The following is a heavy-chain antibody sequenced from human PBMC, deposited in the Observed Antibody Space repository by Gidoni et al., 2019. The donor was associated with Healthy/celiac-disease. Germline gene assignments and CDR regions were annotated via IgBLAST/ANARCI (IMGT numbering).Heavy chain of an antibody. CDR2: INHSGST. D-gene: IGHD6-13*01. V-gene: IGHV4-34*01. CDR3: AREERAAGLSG. CDR1: GGSSSGYY. J-gene: IGHJ4*02. Sequence: QVQLQQWGAGLLKPSQPLSLTCAVYGGSSSGYYWSWTRQPPGKGLEWIGEINHSGSTNYNPSLKSRVTKSVDTSKNQFSLKLSAVTAADTAVYDCAREERAAGLSGWGQGTLVTVSS.